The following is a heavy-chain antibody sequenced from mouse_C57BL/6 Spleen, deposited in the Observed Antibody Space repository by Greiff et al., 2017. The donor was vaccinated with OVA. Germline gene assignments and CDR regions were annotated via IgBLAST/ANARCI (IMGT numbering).Heavy chain of an antibody. CDR3: ARREEKYDYDDAMDY. V-gene: IGHV1-26*01. Sequence: VQLQQSGPELVKPGASVKISCKASGYTFTDYYMNWVKQSHGKSLEWIGDINPNNGGTSYNQKFKGKATLPVDKSSSTAYMELRSLTSEDSAVYYCARREEKYDYDDAMDYWGQGTSVTVSS. CDR2: INPNNGGT. D-gene: IGHD2-4*01. CDR1: GYTFTDYY. J-gene: IGHJ4*01.